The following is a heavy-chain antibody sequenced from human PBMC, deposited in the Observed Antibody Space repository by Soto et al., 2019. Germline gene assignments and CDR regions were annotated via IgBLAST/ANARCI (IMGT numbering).Heavy chain of an antibody. D-gene: IGHD2-2*01. V-gene: IGHV3-15*01. CDR2: IKSKTDGGTT. CDR3: TTDLRGYCSSTSCYPGWFDP. CDR1: GFTFSNAW. Sequence: GGSLRLSCAASGFTFSNAWMSWVRQAPGKGLEWVGRIKSKTDGGTTDYAAPVKGRFTISRDDSKNTLYLQMNSLKTEDTAVYYCTTDLRGYCSSTSCYPGWFDPWGQGTLVTVSS. J-gene: IGHJ5*02.